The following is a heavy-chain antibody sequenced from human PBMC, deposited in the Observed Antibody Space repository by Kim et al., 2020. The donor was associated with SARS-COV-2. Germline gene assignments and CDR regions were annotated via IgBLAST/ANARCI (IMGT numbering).Heavy chain of an antibody. D-gene: IGHD3-22*01. V-gene: IGHV4-34*01. CDR2: INHSGST. CDR3: ASRIDYYDSSGYGG. J-gene: IGHJ4*02. CDR1: GGSFSGYY. Sequence: SETLSLTCAVYGGSFSGYYWSWIRQPPGKGLEWIGEINHSGSTNYNPSLKSRVTISVDTSKNQFSLKLSSVTAADTAVYYCASRIDYYDSSGYGGWGQGTLVTVSS.